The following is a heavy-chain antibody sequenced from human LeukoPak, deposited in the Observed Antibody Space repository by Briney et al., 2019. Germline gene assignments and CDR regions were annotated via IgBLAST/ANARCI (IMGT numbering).Heavy chain of an antibody. V-gene: IGHV3-7*01. CDR1: GFTFGSYA. J-gene: IGHJ4*02. CDR2: IKQDESEK. CDR3: ARDKIEGPTKLDY. D-gene: IGHD1-1*01. Sequence: AGGSLRLSCAASGFTFGSYAMSWVRQAPGKGLEWVANIKQDESEKYYVDSVKGRFTISRDNAKNSLYLQMNSLRAEDTAVYYCARDKIEGPTKLDYWGQGILVTVSS.